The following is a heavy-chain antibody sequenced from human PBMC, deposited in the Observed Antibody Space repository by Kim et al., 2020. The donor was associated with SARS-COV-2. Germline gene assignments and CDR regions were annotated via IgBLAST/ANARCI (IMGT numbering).Heavy chain of an antibody. D-gene: IGHD3-22*01. Sequence: GGSLRLSCAASGFTFSDYYMSWIRQAPGKGLEWVSYISSSGSTIYYADSVKGRFTISRDNAKNSLYLQMNSLRAEDTAVYYCARGSKSVVPSYYYGMDVWGQGTTVTVSS. CDR1: GFTFSDYY. V-gene: IGHV3-11*01. J-gene: IGHJ6*02. CDR3: ARGSKSVVPSYYYGMDV. CDR2: ISSSGSTI.